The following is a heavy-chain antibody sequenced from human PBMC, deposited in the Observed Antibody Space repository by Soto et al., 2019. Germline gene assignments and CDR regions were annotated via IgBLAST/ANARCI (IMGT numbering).Heavy chain of an antibody. CDR3: ARHPPPGVAARAFDI. CDR1: GYSFSSYW. Sequence: PVESLKISCKGSGYSFSSYWISWVRQMPGKGLEWMGRIDPSDSYINYNPSFQDHVTISDDKSISTAYLQWSSLKASDTAIYYCARHPPPGVAARAFDIWGQGTMVTVSS. D-gene: IGHD3-3*01. J-gene: IGHJ3*02. V-gene: IGHV5-10-1*01. CDR2: IDPSDSYI.